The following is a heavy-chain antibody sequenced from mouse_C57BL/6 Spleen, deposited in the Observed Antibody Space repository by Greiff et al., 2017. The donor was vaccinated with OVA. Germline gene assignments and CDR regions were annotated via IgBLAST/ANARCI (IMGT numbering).Heavy chain of an antibody. CDR2: ISDGGSYT. CDR1: GFTFSSSA. Sequence: EVKLVESGGGLVKPGGSLKLSCAASGFTFSSSAMSWVRQTPEKRLEWVATISDGGSYTYYPDNVQGRFTISRDNAKNNLYLQMSQLKSEDTAMYYCAREGGNGFFAYWGQGTLVTVAA. J-gene: IGHJ3*01. CDR3: AREGGNGFFAY. D-gene: IGHD2-1*01. V-gene: IGHV5-4*01.